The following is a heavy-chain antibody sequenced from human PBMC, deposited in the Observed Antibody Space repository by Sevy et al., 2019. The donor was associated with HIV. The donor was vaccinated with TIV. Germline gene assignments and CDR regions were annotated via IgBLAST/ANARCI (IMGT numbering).Heavy chain of an antibody. Sequence: GGSLKLSCEASGFTFVTYAMNWVRQAPGKGLEWVSGISGSGGSTYYADSVKGRFTISRDNSKNTLYLQMNSLRAEDTAVYYCAKDVYDSSCYYPMGAFDIWGQGTLVTVSS. D-gene: IGHD3-22*01. CDR1: GFTFVTYA. CDR2: ISGSGGST. V-gene: IGHV3-23*01. J-gene: IGHJ3*02. CDR3: AKDVYDSSCYYPMGAFDI.